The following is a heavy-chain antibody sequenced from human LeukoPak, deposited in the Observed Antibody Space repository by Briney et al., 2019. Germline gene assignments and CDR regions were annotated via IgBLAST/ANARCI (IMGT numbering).Heavy chain of an antibody. Sequence: SETLSLTCTVSGGSISSGGYYWSWIRQHPGKGLEWIRYIYYSGSTYYNPSLKSRVTISVDTSKNQFSLKLSSVTAADTAVYYCARDLGYYYDSSGSKGYFDLWGRGTLVTVSS. V-gene: IGHV4-31*03. D-gene: IGHD3-22*01. J-gene: IGHJ2*01. CDR1: GGSISSGGYY. CDR3: ARDLGYYYDSSGSKGYFDL. CDR2: IYYSGST.